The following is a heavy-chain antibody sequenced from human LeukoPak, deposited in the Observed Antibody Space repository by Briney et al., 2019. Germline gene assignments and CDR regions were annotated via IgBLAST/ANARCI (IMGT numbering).Heavy chain of an antibody. Sequence: PGGSLRLSCAASGFTFSNYGMHWVRQAPGKGLEWVAFIRSDGINKYHADSVKGRFTIPRDNSKNTLYLQMNSLRAEDTAVYYCAKLGKTENHYGSGRFSYYYYMDVWGNGTTVTISS. D-gene: IGHD3-10*01. J-gene: IGHJ6*03. CDR2: IRSDGINK. V-gene: IGHV3-30*02. CDR1: GFTFSNYG. CDR3: AKLGKTENHYGSGRFSYYYYMDV.